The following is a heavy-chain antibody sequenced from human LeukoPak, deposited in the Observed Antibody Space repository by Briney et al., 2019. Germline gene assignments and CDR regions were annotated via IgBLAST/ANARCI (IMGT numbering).Heavy chain of an antibody. J-gene: IGHJ4*02. D-gene: IGHD2-2*01. CDR1: GGSFSGYY. V-gene: IGHV4-34*01. Sequence: SEALSLTCAVYGGSFSGYYWSWIRQPPGKGLEWIGEINHNGSTNYNPSLKSRVTISVDTSKNQFSLKLSSVTAADTAVYYCARGGYYSSTSCSRFDYWGQGTLVTVSS. CDR2: INHNGST. CDR3: ARGGYYSSTSCSRFDY.